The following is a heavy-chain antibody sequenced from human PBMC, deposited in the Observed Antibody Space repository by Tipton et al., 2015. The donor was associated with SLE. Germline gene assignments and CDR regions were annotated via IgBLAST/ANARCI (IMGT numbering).Heavy chain of an antibody. J-gene: IGHJ5*02. Sequence: GLVKPSETLSLTCTVSGGSVSRSSTYWAWIRQPPGKGLEWIGCIYSTGTTTYYNSFLKSRVTMSVDTSKNQFSLRRTSVIAADTAVYYCARLHGDSYGLNWFDPWGQGTLISVSS. CDR2: IYSTGTTT. CDR3: ARLHGDSYGLNWFDP. V-gene: IGHV4-39*07. D-gene: IGHD5-18*01. CDR1: GGSVSRSSTY.